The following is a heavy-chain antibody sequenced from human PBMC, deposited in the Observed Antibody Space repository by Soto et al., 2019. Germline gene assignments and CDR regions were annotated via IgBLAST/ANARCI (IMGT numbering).Heavy chain of an antibody. CDR1: GGSVTSDEDY. CDR2: ISNSGST. CDR3: ATESGSTYGYFDH. J-gene: IGHJ4*02. D-gene: IGHD5-18*01. V-gene: IGHV4-30-4*01. Sequence: SETLSLTCTVSGGSVTSDEDYWTWIRQSPGKGLEWIGYISNSGSTGYNPSLKTRLSMSVDRSKNQFTLRLTSVTAADTAVYFCATESGSTYGYFDHWGQGTQVPVSP.